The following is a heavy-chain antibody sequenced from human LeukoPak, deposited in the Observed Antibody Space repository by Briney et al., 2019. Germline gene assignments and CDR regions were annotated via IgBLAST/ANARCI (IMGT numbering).Heavy chain of an antibody. V-gene: IGHV4-39*01. CDR2: IYYTGRT. CDR3: ARHSRGVTSAYYFWIDP. D-gene: IGHD2/OR15-2a*01. CDR1: GGSISSSSYN. J-gene: IGHJ5*02. Sequence: PSETLSLTCTVSGGSISSSSYNWGWIRQPPGKGLEWIGNIYYTGRTYYNPSLKSRATISVDTSKNQFSLKLSSVTAADTAVYFCARHSRGVTSAYYFWIDPWGQGTLVTVSS.